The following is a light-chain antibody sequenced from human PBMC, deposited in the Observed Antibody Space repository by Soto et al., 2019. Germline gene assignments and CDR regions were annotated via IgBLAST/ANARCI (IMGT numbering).Light chain of an antibody. J-gene: IGLJ1*01. CDR1: SSDVGTYNR. V-gene: IGLV2-18*02. Sequence: QSALTQPPSVSGSPGQSVIISCTGTSSDVGTYNRVSWYQQPPGTAPKLMIFEVSSRPSGVSNRFSGSKSGNTASLTISGLQPEDEADYYCSSYTTSSTLVFGTGTKLTVL. CDR2: EVS. CDR3: SSYTTSSTLV.